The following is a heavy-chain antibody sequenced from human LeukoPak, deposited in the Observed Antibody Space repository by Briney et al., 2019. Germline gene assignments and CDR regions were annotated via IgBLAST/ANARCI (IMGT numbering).Heavy chain of an antibody. V-gene: IGHV1-8*01. CDR1: GYTFTSYD. CDR2: MNPNSGNT. D-gene: IGHD3-22*01. CDR3: ARGLRMIVVVITYYYYMDV. Sequence: GASVKVSCKASGYTFTSYDINWVRQATGQGLEWMGWMNPNSGNTGYAQKFQGRVTMTRNTSISTAYMELSSLRSEETAVYYCARGLRMIVVVITYYYYMDVWGKGTTVTVSS. J-gene: IGHJ6*03.